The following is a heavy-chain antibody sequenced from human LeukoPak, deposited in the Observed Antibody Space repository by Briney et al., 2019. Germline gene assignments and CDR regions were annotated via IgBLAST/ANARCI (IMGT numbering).Heavy chain of an antibody. D-gene: IGHD3-10*01. CDR3: ARGPYYYGSGSYYSGYFDY. CDR1: GFTFNRYG. Sequence: GGTLRLSCTASGFTFNRYGMSWVRQAPGKGLDWVSAITGSGRSTYYADSVKGRFTISRDFSRNTVYLQMNSLRAEDTAVYYCARGPYYYGSGSYYSGYFDYWGQGTLVTVSS. CDR2: ITGSGRST. J-gene: IGHJ4*02. V-gene: IGHV3-23*01.